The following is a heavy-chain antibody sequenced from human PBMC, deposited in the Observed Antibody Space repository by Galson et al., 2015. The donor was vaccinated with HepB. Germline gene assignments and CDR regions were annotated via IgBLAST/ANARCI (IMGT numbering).Heavy chain of an antibody. V-gene: IGHV3-21*01. CDR2: ISSSSSYI. D-gene: IGHD3-10*01. CDR1: GFTFSSYS. CDR3: ARAAVLLWFGELQDTNLHFDY. J-gene: IGHJ4*02. Sequence: SLRLSCAASGFTFSSYSMNWVRQAPGKGLEWVSSISSSSSYIYYADSVKGRFTISRDNAKNSLYLQMNSLRAEDTAVYYCARAAVLLWFGELQDTNLHFDYWGQGTLVTVSS.